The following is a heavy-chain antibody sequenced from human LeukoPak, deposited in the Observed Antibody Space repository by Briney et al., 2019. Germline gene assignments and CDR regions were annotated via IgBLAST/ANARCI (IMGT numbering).Heavy chain of an antibody. Sequence: GASVKVTCKASGYTFTSYDINWARQATGQGLEWMGWMNPNSGNTGYAQKFQGRVTMTRNTSISTAYMELSSLRSEDTAVYYCARMHTGQDAFDIWGQGTMVTVSS. V-gene: IGHV1-8*01. CDR1: GYTFTSYD. CDR3: ARMHTGQDAFDI. CDR2: MNPNSGNT. D-gene: IGHD1-14*01. J-gene: IGHJ3*02.